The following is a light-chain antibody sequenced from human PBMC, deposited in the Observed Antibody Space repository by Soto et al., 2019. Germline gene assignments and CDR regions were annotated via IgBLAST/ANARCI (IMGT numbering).Light chain of an antibody. J-gene: IGLJ1*01. Sequence: QSVLTQPASVSGSHGQSITISCTGTSSDVGGYNYVSWYQQHPGKAPKLMIYDVSNRPSGVSNRFSGSKSGNTASLTISGLQAEDEADYYCSSYTSSSTLGGYVFGTGTRSPS. CDR2: DVS. V-gene: IGLV2-14*01. CDR3: SSYTSSSTLGGYV. CDR1: SSDVGGYNY.